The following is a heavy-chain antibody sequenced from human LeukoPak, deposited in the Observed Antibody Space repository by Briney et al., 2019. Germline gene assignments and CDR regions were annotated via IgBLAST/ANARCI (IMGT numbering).Heavy chain of an antibody. CDR1: GFIFSSSW. J-gene: IGHJ4*02. CDR3: ARSTAGLDF. D-gene: IGHD6-13*01. Sequence: GRSLRLSCTASGFIFSSSWMAWVRQAPGKGPEWVANIVQDGGDKYYVDSVKGRFTISRDNAKNSLYLQMNSLRPEDTAVYYCARSTAGLDFWGQGTLVTVSA. CDR2: IVQDGGDK. V-gene: IGHV3-7*01.